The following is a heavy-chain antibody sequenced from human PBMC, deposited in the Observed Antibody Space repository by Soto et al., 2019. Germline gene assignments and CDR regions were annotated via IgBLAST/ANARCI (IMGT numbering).Heavy chain of an antibody. V-gene: IGHV1-46*01. CDR3: ARGGRSVVVVAATLLGMDV. CDR2: INPSGGST. CDR1: GYTFTSYY. Sequence: QVQLVQSGAEVKKPGASVKVSCKASGYTFTSYYMHWVRQAPGQGLEWMGIINPSGGSTSYAQKFQGRVTMTKEKSTSKVYMELSSLRSEDTAVYYCARGGRSVVVVAATLLGMDVWGQGTTVTVSS. D-gene: IGHD2-15*01. J-gene: IGHJ6*02.